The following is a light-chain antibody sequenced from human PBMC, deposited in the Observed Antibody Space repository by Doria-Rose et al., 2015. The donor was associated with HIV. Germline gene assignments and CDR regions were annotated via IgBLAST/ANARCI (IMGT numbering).Light chain of an antibody. J-gene: IGKJ1*01. V-gene: IGKV1-8*01. CDR1: QDISND. CDR2: AAS. Sequence: AIRMTQSPSSLSASTGDRVTITCRARQDISNDFAWDQQKPGKAPKLLIYAASTLQSGVPSRFSGSGSGTDFTLTISNLEAEDVAAYYCQQYYHSPHTFGQGTKLEIK. CDR3: QQYYHSPHT.